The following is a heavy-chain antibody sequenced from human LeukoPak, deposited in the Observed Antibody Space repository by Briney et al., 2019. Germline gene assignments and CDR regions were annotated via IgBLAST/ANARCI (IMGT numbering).Heavy chain of an antibody. Sequence: GGSLRLSCAASGFTFSNYAMSWVRQAPGKGLEWVSTISGGGNTFYADSVKGRFTISRDNSKNTAYLQMDSLRAEDTALYYCAKDGQLGSSDAFDIWGRGTMVTVSS. D-gene: IGHD1-1*01. CDR2: ISGGGNT. J-gene: IGHJ3*02. CDR1: GFTFSNYA. CDR3: AKDGQLGSSDAFDI. V-gene: IGHV3-23*01.